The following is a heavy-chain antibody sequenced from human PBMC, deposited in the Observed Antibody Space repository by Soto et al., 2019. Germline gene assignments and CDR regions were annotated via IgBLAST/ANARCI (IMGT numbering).Heavy chain of an antibody. CDR1: GGSISSYY. D-gene: IGHD6-19*01. CDR3: ARGTLAVADY. J-gene: IGHJ4*02. CDR2: IYYSGGT. Sequence: QVQLQESGPGLVKPSETLSLTCTVSGGSISSYYWSWIRQPPGKGLEWIGYIYYSGGTNYNPSLKSRVTISVDTSKNQFSLKLSSVTAADTAVYYCARGTLAVADYWGQGTLVTVSS. V-gene: IGHV4-59*01.